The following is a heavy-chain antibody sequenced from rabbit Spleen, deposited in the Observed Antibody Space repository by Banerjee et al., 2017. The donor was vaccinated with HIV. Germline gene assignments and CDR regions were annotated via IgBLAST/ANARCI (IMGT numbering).Heavy chain of an antibody. CDR1: GFSFSSNG. D-gene: IGHD4-2*01. CDR3: AREIAGVAESFNL. Sequence: QSLEESGGDLVKPGGTLTLTCTVSGFSFSSNGICWVRQAPGKGLEWIACIVNGDGSTYYASWAKGRFTISKTSSTTVTLQMTSLTAADTATYFCAREIAGVAESFNLWGPGTLVTVS. CDR2: IVNGDGST. J-gene: IGHJ4*01. V-gene: IGHV1S40*01.